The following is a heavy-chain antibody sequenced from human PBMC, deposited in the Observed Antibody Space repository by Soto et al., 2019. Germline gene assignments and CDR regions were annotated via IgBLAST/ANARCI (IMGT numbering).Heavy chain of an antibody. CDR1: GYTFTSYG. D-gene: IGHD3-16*01. CDR3: ARDWFGIDY. CDR2: INPYNGNT. V-gene: IGHV1-18*01. J-gene: IGHJ4*02. Sequence: QVQLVQSGAEVKKPGASVKVSCKASGYTFTSYGISWVRQAPGQGLEWMGWINPYNGNTNYAQKLQGRVTITTDTSTTTAYMELRRLSSEDTAVYYCARDWFGIDYWGQGALVTVSS.